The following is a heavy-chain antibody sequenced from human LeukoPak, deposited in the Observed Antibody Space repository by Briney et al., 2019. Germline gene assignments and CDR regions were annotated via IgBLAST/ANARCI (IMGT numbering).Heavy chain of an antibody. V-gene: IGHV1-69*05. CDR2: IIPIFGTA. D-gene: IGHD6-19*01. CDR1: GDTFSSYA. CDR3: ARLYSSGWYYFDY. J-gene: IGHJ4*02. Sequence: SVKVSCKASGDTFSSYAISWVRQAPGQGLEWMGRIIPIFGTANYAQKFQGRVTITTDESTSTAYMELSSLRSEDTAVYYCARLYSSGWYYFDYWGQGTLVTVSS.